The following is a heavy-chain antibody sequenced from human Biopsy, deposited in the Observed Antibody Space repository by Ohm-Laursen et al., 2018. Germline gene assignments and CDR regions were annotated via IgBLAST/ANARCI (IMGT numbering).Heavy chain of an antibody. CDR3: AIHEYSSSGVFDY. CDR1: GVTLSGYK. J-gene: IGHJ4*02. Sequence: SLRLSCSASGVTLSGYKMNWVRQAPGKGLEWVSSISGSSTYIYYADSVKGRFTISRDNAKNSLSLQMNSLRAEDTAVYYCAIHEYSSSGVFDYWGQGTLVTVSS. CDR2: ISGSSTYI. D-gene: IGHD6-6*01. V-gene: IGHV3-21*01.